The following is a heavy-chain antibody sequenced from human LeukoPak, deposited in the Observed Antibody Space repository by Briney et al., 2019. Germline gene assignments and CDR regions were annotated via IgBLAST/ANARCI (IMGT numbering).Heavy chain of an antibody. CDR2: IYYSGST. J-gene: IGHJ4*02. D-gene: IGHD3-3*01. V-gene: IGHV4-39*07. Sequence: PSETLSLTCTVSGGSISSSSYYWGWIRQPPGKGLEWIGSIYYSGSTYYNPSLKSRVTISVDTSKNQFSLKLSSVTAADTAVYYCATLGGYYDFWSGYSMYYFDYWGQGTLVTVSS. CDR1: GGSISSSSYY. CDR3: ATLGGYYDFWSGYSMYYFDY.